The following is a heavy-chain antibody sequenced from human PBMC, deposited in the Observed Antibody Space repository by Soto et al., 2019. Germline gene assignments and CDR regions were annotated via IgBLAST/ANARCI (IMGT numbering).Heavy chain of an antibody. J-gene: IGHJ6*02. Sequence: GGSLRLSCAASGFTFSSYGMHWVRQAPGKGLEWVAVIWYDGSNKYYADSVKGRFTISRDNSKNTLYLQMNSLRAEDTAVYYCARDRVGTIFGLNYYYGMDVWGQGTTVTVSS. V-gene: IGHV3-33*01. D-gene: IGHD3-3*01. CDR3: ARDRVGTIFGLNYYYGMDV. CDR2: IWYDGSNK. CDR1: GFTFSSYG.